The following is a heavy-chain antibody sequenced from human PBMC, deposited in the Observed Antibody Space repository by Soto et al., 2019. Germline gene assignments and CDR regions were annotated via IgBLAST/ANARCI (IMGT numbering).Heavy chain of an antibody. CDR3: ARDGGNQQRITIFGVVPKYGMDV. CDR1: GGYISSGDYY. J-gene: IGHJ6*02. D-gene: IGHD3-3*01. CDR2: IYYSGST. Sequence: SETLSLTCTVSGGYISSGDYYWSWIRQPPGKGLEWLGYIYYSGSTYYNPSLKSRVTISVDTSKNQFSLKLSSVTAADTAVYYCARDGGNQQRITIFGVVPKYGMDVWGQGTTVTVSS. V-gene: IGHV4-30-4*01.